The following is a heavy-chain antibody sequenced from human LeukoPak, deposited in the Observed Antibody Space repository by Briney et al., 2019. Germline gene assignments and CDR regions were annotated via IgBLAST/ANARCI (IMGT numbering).Heavy chain of an antibody. D-gene: IGHD1-26*01. CDR1: GSTFTGYY. J-gene: IGHJ4*02. CDR3: ARDRWELRYYFDY. V-gene: IGHV1-2*02. Sequence: GASVKLSCKASGSTFTGYYMHWVRQAPGQALEWMGWINPNSGGTNYAQKFEGRVTMTRDTSINTAYMELSRLRSDDTAVDYCARDRWELRYYFDYWGQGTLVTVSS. CDR2: INPNSGGT.